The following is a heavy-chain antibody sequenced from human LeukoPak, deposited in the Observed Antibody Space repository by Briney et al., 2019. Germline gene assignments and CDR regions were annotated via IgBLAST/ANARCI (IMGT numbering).Heavy chain of an antibody. CDR2: IGTAGDT. Sequence: PGGSLRLSCAASGFTFSSYDMHWVRQATGKGLEWVSAIGTAGDTYYPGSVKGRFTISRENAKNSLYLQMNSLRAGDTVVYYCAREYRSSSGRAFDYWGQGTLVTVSS. CDR1: GFTFSSYD. J-gene: IGHJ4*02. V-gene: IGHV3-13*01. D-gene: IGHD6-6*01. CDR3: AREYRSSSGRAFDY.